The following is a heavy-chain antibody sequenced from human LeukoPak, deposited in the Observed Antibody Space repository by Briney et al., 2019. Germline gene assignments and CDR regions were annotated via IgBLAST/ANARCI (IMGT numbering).Heavy chain of an antibody. D-gene: IGHD6-19*01. Sequence: PGGSLRLSCAASGFTFSNAWMSWVRQAPGKGLEWVGRIKSKTDGGTTDYAAPVKGRFTISRDDSKNTLYLQMNSLKTEDTAVYYCTKDLPYTRGWALNYWGQGTLVTVSS. V-gene: IGHV3-15*01. CDR3: TKDLPYTRGWALNY. J-gene: IGHJ4*02. CDR1: GFTFSNAW. CDR2: IKSKTDGGTT.